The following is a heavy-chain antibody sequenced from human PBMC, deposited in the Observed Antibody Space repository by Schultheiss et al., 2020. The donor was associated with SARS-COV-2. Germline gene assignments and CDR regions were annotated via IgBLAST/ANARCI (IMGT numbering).Heavy chain of an antibody. D-gene: IGHD3-22*01. CDR2: VFHSGST. V-gene: IGHV4-38-2*01. CDR1: GYSISSGYY. J-gene: IGHJ4*02. CDR3: ARPEHHYYDSSGYYYA. Sequence: SQTLSLTCAVSGYSISSGYYWGWIRQPPGKGLEWIGSVFHSGSTYYNPSLKSRVTVSLDTSKNQFSLRLSSVTAADTAVYYCARPEHHYYDSSGYYYAWGQGTLVTVSS.